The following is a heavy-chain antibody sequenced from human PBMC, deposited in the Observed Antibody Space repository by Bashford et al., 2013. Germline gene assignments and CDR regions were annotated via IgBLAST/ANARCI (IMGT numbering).Heavy chain of an antibody. D-gene: IGHD1-26*01. Sequence: WVRQAPGQGLEWMGIINPRGGSTNYAQKFQGRVTMTRDTSISTAYMELSSLRSDDTAVYFCARDGPVVGVWNAFDVWGQGTVVTVSS. CDR2: INPRGGST. J-gene: IGHJ3*01. CDR3: ARDGPVVGVWNAFDV. V-gene: IGHV1-46*01.